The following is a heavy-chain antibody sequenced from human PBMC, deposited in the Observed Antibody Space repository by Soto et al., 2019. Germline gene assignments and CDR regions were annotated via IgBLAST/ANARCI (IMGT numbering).Heavy chain of an antibody. D-gene: IGHD2-2*01. CDR3: ARDLFLYDIVVVPDAEEDAFDL. CDR2: ISAYNGNT. J-gene: IGHJ3*01. Sequence: QVQLVQSGAEVKKPGASVKVSCKASGYTFTSYGISWVRQAPGQGLEWMGWISAYNGNTNYAQKLQGRTTMPGDRYTSTAYMELRSLRSDDTAVYYCARDLFLYDIVVVPDAEEDAFDLWGQGTMVTVSS. CDR1: GYTFTSYG. V-gene: IGHV1-18*01.